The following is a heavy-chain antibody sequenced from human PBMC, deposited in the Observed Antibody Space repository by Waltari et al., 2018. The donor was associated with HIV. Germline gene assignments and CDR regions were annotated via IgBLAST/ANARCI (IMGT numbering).Heavy chain of an antibody. CDR3: ARYGFWRTDPKVYYGLDV. J-gene: IGHJ6*02. D-gene: IGHD2-2*03. Sequence: QLQLQESGPGLVKPSETLSLICSVSGYSITNINFYWGWIRQAPGKGLEWIGTFSYSGGTYYNPSLQSRVVISIDPSKNEFSLKVTSLTAADTAMYFCARYGFWRTDPKVYYGLDVWGQGTPVTVSS. V-gene: IGHV4-39*01. CDR1: GYSITNINFY. CDR2: FSYSGGT.